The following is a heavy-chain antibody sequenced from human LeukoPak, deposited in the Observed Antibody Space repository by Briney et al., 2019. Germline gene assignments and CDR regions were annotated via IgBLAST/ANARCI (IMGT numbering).Heavy chain of an antibody. J-gene: IGHJ4*02. CDR2: ISSSGSTI. V-gene: IGHV3-11*01. CDR1: GFTFSDYY. D-gene: IGHD5-12*01. CDR3: ASSPRGYSGYGTNFDH. Sequence: PGGSLRLSCAASGFTFSDYYMSWIRQAPGKGLEWVSYISSSGSTIYYADSVKGRFTISRDNAKNSLYLQTNSLRAEDTAVYYCASSPRGYSGYGTNFDHWGQGTLVTVSS.